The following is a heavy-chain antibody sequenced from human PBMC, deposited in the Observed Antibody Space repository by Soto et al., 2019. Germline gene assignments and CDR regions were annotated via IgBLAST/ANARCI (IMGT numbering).Heavy chain of an antibody. CDR2: IYYSGST. V-gene: IGHV4-59*01. CDR1: GGSISSYY. J-gene: IGHJ6*03. D-gene: IGHD6-6*01. Sequence: QVQLQESGPGLVKPSETLSLTCTVSGGSISSYYWSWIRQPPGKGLEWIGYIYYSGSTNYNPSLKSRVTISVDTSKNQFSLKLSSVIAADTAVYYCAGKIAARPGYYYYYMDVWGKGTTVTVSS. CDR3: AGKIAARPGYYYYYMDV.